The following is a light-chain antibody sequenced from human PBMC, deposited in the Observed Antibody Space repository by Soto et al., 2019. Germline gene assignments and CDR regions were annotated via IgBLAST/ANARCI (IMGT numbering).Light chain of an antibody. J-gene: IGLJ3*02. CDR3: SSYTTSSTLV. Sequence: QSALTQPASVSGSPGQSITISCTGTSSDIGGYNFVSWYQQHPGKAPKLMIYDVTNRPPGLSDRFSGSKSGNTASLTISGRQAEDEADYYCSSYTTSSTLVFGGGTKLNVL. CDR2: DVT. V-gene: IGLV2-14*03. CDR1: SSDIGGYNF.